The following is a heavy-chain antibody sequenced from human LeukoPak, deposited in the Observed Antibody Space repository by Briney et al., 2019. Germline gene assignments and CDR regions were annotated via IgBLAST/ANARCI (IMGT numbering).Heavy chain of an antibody. D-gene: IGHD1-26*01. J-gene: IGHJ4*02. CDR1: GFTFDDYA. CDR3: AKEGAGHDGRFDY. Sequence: PGGSLRLSCAASGFTFDDYAMHWARQAPGKGLEWVSGISWNSGGIGYADSVKGRFTISRDNAKNSLYLQMNSLRAEDTAFYCAKEGAGHDGRFDYWGQGTMVTVSS. CDR2: ISWNSGGI. V-gene: IGHV3-9*01.